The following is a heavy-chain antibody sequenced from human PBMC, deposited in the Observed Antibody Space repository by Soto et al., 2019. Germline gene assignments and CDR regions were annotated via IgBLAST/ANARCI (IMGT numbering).Heavy chain of an antibody. V-gene: IGHV4-4*02. J-gene: IGHJ6*02. Sequence: SETLSLTCAVSGGSIISSQWWTWVRQPPGKGLEWIGETHHNGNTHYNPSLKSRVTISVDRSKNQFSLKLSSVTAADTAVYYCAGSGYYHNSGMDVWGQGTTVTVS. CDR3: AGSGYYHNSGMDV. CDR2: THHNGNT. CDR1: GGSIISSQW. D-gene: IGHD3-22*01.